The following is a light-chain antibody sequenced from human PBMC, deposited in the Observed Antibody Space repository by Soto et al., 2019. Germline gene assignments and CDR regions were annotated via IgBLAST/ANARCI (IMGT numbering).Light chain of an antibody. J-gene: IGKJ1*01. CDR3: QQSYSTPPWT. Sequence: DIQMTQSPSSLSASVGDRVTITCRASRSISSYLNWYQQKPGKAPKLLIFRIYTLQSGVPSRFSGSGSGTDFTLTISSLQPEDFAIYYCQQSYSTPPWTFGQGTKVEIK. CDR1: RSISSY. CDR2: RIY. V-gene: IGKV1-39*01.